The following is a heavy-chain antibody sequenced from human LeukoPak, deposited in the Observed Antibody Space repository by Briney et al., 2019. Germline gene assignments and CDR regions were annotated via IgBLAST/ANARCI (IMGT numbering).Heavy chain of an antibody. CDR2: INPNSGGT. V-gene: IGHV1-2*06. Sequence: VASVKVSCKASGYTFTGYYMHWVRQAPGQGLEWMGRINPNSGGTNYAQKFQGRVTMTRDTSISTAYMELSRLRSDDTAVYYCARDLPGYSSGWDAFDIWGQGTKVTVSS. D-gene: IGHD6-19*01. CDR1: GYTFTGYY. J-gene: IGHJ3*02. CDR3: ARDLPGYSSGWDAFDI.